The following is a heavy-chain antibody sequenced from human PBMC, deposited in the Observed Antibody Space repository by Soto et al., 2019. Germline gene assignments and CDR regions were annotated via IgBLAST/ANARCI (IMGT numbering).Heavy chain of an antibody. D-gene: IGHD3-3*01. CDR3: ARETGIELGVEGPWFDP. J-gene: IGHJ5*02. CDR2: INPNSGGT. CDR1: GYTFTGYY. Sequence: ASVKVSCKASGYTFTGYYMRWVRQAPGQGLEWMGWINPNSGGTNYAQKFQGWVTMTRDTSISTAYMELSRLRSDDTAVYYCARETGIELGVEGPWFDPWGQGTLVTVSS. V-gene: IGHV1-2*04.